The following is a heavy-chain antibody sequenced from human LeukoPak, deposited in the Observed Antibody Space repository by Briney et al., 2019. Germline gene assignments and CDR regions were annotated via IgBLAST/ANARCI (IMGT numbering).Heavy chain of an antibody. J-gene: IGHJ4*02. Sequence: SETLSLTCTVSGGPISSSSYYWGWIRQPPGKGLEWIGSIYHSGSTYYNPSLKSRVTISVDTSKNQFSLKLSSVTAADTAVYYCAREGSTYYYGSGSPTGFDYWGQGTLVTVSS. CDR2: IYHSGST. D-gene: IGHD3-10*01. V-gene: IGHV4-39*07. CDR3: AREGSTYYYGSGSPTGFDY. CDR1: GGPISSSSYY.